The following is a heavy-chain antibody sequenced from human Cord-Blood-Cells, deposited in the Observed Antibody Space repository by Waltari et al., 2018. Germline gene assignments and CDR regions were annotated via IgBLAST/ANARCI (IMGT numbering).Heavy chain of an antibody. CDR3: ARAPQGRGPFDY. J-gene: IGHJ4*02. Sequence: QVQLVQSGAAVKKPGPSEKVYCKASGGTFRRYAISWVRQAPGQWLEWMGGIIPIFGTANYAQKFQGRVTITADKSTSTAYMELSSLRSEDTAVYYCARAPQGRGPFDYWGQGTLVTVSS. D-gene: IGHD1-26*01. CDR1: GGTFRRYA. CDR2: IIPIFGTA. V-gene: IGHV1-69*06.